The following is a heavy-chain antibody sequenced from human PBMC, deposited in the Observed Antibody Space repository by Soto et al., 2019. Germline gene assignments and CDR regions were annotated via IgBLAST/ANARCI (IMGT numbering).Heavy chain of an antibody. V-gene: IGHV3-30*18. Sequence: ESGGGVVQPGRSLRLSCAASGFTFSSYGMHWVRQAPGKGLEWVAVISYDGSNKYYADSVKGRFTISRDNSKNTLYLQMNSLRAEDTAVYYCAKDGLTYYYGSGSYGNYYYGMDVWGQGTTVTVSS. CDR3: AKDGLTYYYGSGSYGNYYYGMDV. CDR2: ISYDGSNK. CDR1: GFTFSSYG. J-gene: IGHJ6*02. D-gene: IGHD3-10*01.